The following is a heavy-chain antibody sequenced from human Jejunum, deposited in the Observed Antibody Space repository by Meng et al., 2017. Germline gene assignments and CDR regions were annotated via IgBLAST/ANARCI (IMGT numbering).Heavy chain of an antibody. V-gene: IGHV4-59*13. CDR2: IYYSGGT. CDR3: ARQIPSATKGRFDY. Sequence: AGSLSLSCTVSGDSISGYYWSCIRQPPRKGLEWIAYIYYSGGTNYSPSLKSRVTISVDTAKNQFSLKLTSVTAADTAMYYCARQIPSATKGRFDYWGQGTRVTVSS. J-gene: IGHJ4*02. CDR1: GDSISGYY. D-gene: IGHD1-26*01.